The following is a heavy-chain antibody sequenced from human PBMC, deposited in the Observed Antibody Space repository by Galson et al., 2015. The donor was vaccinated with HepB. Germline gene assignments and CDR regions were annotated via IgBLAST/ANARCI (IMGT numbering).Heavy chain of an antibody. CDR1: GFTFSSFA. CDR2: ISGAGGST. Sequence: LRVSCAASGFTFSSFAMHWVRQAPGKGLEWLSAISGAGGSTYYANSVRGRFTIARDNSKNTLYLQMNGLRAEDTAVYYCAKGSDYYGSGTYHNGALYSDHWGQGTLVTVSS. D-gene: IGHD3-10*01. CDR3: AKGSDYYGSGTYHNGALYSDH. V-gene: IGHV3-23*01. J-gene: IGHJ4*02.